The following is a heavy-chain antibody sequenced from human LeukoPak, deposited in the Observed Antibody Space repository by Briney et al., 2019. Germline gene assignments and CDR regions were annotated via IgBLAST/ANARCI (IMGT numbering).Heavy chain of an antibody. CDR2: IKQDGSEK. CDR1: GVTLSTYA. CDR3: ARVAAAGTDYFDY. Sequence: GGSLRLSCAASGVTLSTYAMSWARQAPGKGLEWVANIKQDGSEKYYVDSVKGRFTISRDNAKNSLYLQMNSLRAEDTAVYYCARVAAAGTDYFDYWGQGTLVTVSS. D-gene: IGHD6-13*01. V-gene: IGHV3-7*03. J-gene: IGHJ4*02.